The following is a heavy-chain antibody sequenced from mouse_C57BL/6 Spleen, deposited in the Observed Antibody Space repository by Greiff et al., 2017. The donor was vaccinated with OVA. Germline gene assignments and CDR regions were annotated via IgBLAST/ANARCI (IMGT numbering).Heavy chain of an antibody. Sequence: QVQLKQPGAELVKPGASVKLSCKASGYTFTSYWMQWVKQRPGQGLEWIGELDPSDSYTNYNQKFKGKATLTVDTSSSTAYMQLSSLTSEDSAVYYCALRQLRLHFDYWGQGTTLTVSS. CDR3: ALRQLRLHFDY. D-gene: IGHD3-2*02. J-gene: IGHJ2*01. V-gene: IGHV1-50*01. CDR2: LDPSDSYT. CDR1: GYTFTSYW.